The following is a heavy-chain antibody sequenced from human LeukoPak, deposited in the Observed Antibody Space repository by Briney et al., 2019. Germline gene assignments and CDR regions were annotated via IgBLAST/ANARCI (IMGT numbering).Heavy chain of an antibody. D-gene: IGHD3-16*01. Sequence: SETLSLTCTVSGGSISSSSYCWGWIRQPPGKGLEWIGSIYYSGSTYYNPSLKSRVTISVDTSKNQFSLKLSSVTAADTAVYYCARDGGTGYYYYYMDVWGKGTTVTISS. J-gene: IGHJ6*03. CDR3: ARDGGTGYYYYYMDV. CDR2: IYYSGST. V-gene: IGHV4-39*07. CDR1: GGSISSSSYC.